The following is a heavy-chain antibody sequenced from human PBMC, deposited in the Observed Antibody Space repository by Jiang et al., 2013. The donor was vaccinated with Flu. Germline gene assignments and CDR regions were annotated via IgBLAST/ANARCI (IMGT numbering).Heavy chain of an antibody. CDR3: AREADCSSTSCYYYYGMDV. CDR1: GGSISSYY. V-gene: IGHV4-4*07. CDR2: LYQWEH. J-gene: IGHJ6*02. D-gene: IGHD2-2*01. Sequence: SLTCTVSGGSISSYYWSWIRQPPGRDWSGLAYLYQWEHQLXPLLKSRVTMSVDTSKNQFSLKLSSVTAADTAVYYCAREADCSSTSCYYYYGMDVWGQGTTVTVSS.